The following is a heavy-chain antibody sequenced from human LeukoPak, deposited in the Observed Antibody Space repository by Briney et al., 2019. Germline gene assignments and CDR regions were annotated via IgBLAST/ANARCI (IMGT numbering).Heavy chain of an antibody. Sequence: GGSLRLSCAASGFTFDDYGMSSVRQAPGKRLEWVSGINWNGGSTGYADSVKGRFTISRDNAKNSLYLQMNSLRAEDTALYHCARSYDSSGHDAFDIWGQGTMVTVSS. J-gene: IGHJ3*02. V-gene: IGHV3-20*01. CDR3: ARSYDSSGHDAFDI. D-gene: IGHD3-22*01. CDR1: GFTFDDYG. CDR2: INWNGGST.